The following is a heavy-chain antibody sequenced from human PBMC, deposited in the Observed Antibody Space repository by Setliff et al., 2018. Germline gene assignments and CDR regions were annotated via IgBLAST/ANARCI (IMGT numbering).Heavy chain of an antibody. CDR2: MYYSGSN. D-gene: IGHD6-19*01. CDR3: ARATSGWYSAYYYYMDV. V-gene: IGHV4-39*07. J-gene: IGHJ6*03. CDR1: GGSINSGVYY. Sequence: SETLSLTCTVSGGSINSGVYYWGWIRQPPGKGLEWIGSMYYSGSNDYNPSLKSRVTISLDTSKNQFSLNLTSVTAADTAVYYCARATSGWYSAYYYYMDVWGKGTTVTVSS.